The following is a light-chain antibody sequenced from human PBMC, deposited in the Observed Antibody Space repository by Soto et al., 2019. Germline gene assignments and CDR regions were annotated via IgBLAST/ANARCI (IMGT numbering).Light chain of an antibody. J-gene: IGKJ1*01. CDR3: QQYNNWPRT. V-gene: IGKV3-15*01. CDR1: QSVSSN. Sequence: EIVMTQSPAILSVSPGERATLSSRASQSVSSNLAWYQQKPGQAPRLLIYGASTRATGIPARFSGSGSGTEFTLTISSLQSEDFAVYYCQQYNNWPRTLGQGTKVDIK. CDR2: GAS.